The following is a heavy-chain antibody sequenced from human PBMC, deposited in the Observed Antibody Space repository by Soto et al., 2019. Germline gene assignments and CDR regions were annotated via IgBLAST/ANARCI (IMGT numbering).Heavy chain of an antibody. D-gene: IGHD6-19*01. CDR3: ARRVRSGSVRSYFQH. CDR2: INHSGST. J-gene: IGHJ1*01. V-gene: IGHV4-34*01. CDR1: GGSFSGYY. Sequence: QVQLQQWGAGLLKPSETLSLTCAVYGGSFSGYYWSWIRQPPGKGLEWIGEINHSGSTNYNPSLKSRVTISVDTSKNQFSLKLSSVTAADTAVYYCARRVRSGSVRSYFQHWGQGTLVTVSS.